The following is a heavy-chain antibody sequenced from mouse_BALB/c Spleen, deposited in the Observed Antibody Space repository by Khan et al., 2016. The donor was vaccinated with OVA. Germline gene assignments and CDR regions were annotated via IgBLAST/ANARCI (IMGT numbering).Heavy chain of an antibody. J-gene: IGHJ2*01. CDR1: GYSFNSYW. V-gene: IGHV1-5*01. CDR3: TRSYDSYYFDY. CDR2: IYPGISDT. D-gene: IGHD2-4*01. Sequence: VQLKQSGTVMARPGASVKMSCEAAGYSFNSYWMHGVKQRPGQGLEGSGAIYPGISDTRYNQDVKGKAKRTAVTSASTAYMELSSLTNEDSAVYYCTRSYDSYYFDYWGPGTTLTVSS.